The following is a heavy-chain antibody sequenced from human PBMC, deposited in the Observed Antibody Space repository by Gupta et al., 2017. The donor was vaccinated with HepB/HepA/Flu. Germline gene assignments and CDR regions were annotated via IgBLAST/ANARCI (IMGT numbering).Heavy chain of an antibody. Sequence: ELQLVESGGGLVKPGGSLRLSCAASGFTFSSYYMNWVRRSPGKGLEGVASIASGGNHIYYADSVKGRFTISRANAKNSLYLQMNSLRAEDTAVYYCARDAASDGGAGTDYFYYYMDVWGKGTTVTVSS. V-gene: IGHV3-21*01. J-gene: IGHJ6*03. CDR1: GFTFSSYY. D-gene: IGHD1-7*01. CDR3: ARDAASDGGAGTDYFYYYMDV. CDR2: IASGGNHI.